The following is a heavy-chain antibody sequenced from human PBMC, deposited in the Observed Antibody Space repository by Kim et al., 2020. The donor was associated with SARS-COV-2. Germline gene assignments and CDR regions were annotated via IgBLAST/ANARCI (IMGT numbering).Heavy chain of an antibody. Sequence: KSRVTISVDTSKNQFSLKLSSVTAADTAVYYCARLRGGNSGWYAYAWFDPWGQGTLVTVSS. J-gene: IGHJ5*02. CDR3: ARLRGGNSGWYAYAWFDP. V-gene: IGHV4-59*08. D-gene: IGHD6-19*01.